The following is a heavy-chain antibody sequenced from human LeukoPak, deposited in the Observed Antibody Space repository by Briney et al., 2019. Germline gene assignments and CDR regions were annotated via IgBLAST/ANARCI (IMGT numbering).Heavy chain of an antibody. Sequence: ASVKVSCKASGYTFTGYYMHWVRQAPGQGLGWMGWTNPDSGGTNYAQKFQGRVTMTRDTSISTAYIELSRLRSDDTAVYYCARGLWNIVVVPAATGDAFDIWGQGTMVTVSS. CDR2: TNPDSGGT. D-gene: IGHD2-2*01. V-gene: IGHV1-2*02. CDR3: ARGLWNIVVVPAATGDAFDI. J-gene: IGHJ3*02. CDR1: GYTFTGYY.